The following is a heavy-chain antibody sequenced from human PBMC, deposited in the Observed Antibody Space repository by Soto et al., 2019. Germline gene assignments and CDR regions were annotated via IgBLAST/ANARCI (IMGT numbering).Heavy chain of an antibody. CDR2: TYYRSKWYY. CDR3: ARRGASSSINLFDY. V-gene: IGHV6-1*01. D-gene: IGHD2-21*01. J-gene: IGHJ4*02. Sequence: KQSQTLSLTCAISGDSVSSNSVTWNWIRQSPSRGLEWLGRTYYRSKWYYDYAVTVKSRITIDPDTSNNLFSLRLNLVTPDDTAVYYCARRGASSSINLFDYWGQGTLVTVSS. CDR1: GDSVSSNSVT.